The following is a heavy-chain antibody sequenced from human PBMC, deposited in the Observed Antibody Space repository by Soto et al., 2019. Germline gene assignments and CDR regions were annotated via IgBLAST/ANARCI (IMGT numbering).Heavy chain of an antibody. D-gene: IGHD2-15*01. CDR3: ARGRLRSCSGRSCERAVFDI. V-gene: IGHV4-34*01. CDR1: GGSFSGYY. J-gene: IGHJ3*02. CDR2: LNLGGST. Sequence: QVQLQQWGAGLLKPSETLSLTCAVYGGSFSGYYWNWIRQPPGKGLEWIGALNLGGSTNYNASLKSRVSISVDTSKNQFSLKLSSVTAADTAVYYCARGRLRSCSGRSCERAVFDIWGQGTMATVS.